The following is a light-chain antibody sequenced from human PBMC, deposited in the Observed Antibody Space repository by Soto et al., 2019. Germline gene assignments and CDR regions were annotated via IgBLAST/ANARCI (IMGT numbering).Light chain of an antibody. J-gene: IGLJ1*01. CDR3: CSYVHTSAPYV. V-gene: IGLV2-23*01. CDR2: EGS. CDR1: SSDVGSYNL. Sequence: QSALTQPASVSGSPGQSITISCTGTSSDVGSYNLVSWYQEHPGEAPKLIIYEGSKRPSGVSNRFSGSKSGNTASLTISGLQAEDEADYYCCSYVHTSAPYVFGTGTKVTVL.